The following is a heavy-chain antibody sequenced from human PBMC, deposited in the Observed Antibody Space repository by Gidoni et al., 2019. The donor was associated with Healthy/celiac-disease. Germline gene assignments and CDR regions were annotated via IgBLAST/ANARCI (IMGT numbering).Heavy chain of an antibody. V-gene: IGHV3-23*01. D-gene: IGHD6-19*01. CDR2: ISGSGGST. J-gene: IGHJ5*02. Sequence: EVQLLESGGGLVQPGGSLRLSLAASGFTFSSYAMRWVRQAPVQGLEWVSAISGSGGSTDYADSVKGRFTISRDNSKNTLYLQMNSLRAEDTAVYYCAKDPRIAVAGPGWWFDPWGQGTLVTVSS. CDR3: AKDPRIAVAGPGWWFDP. CDR1: GFTFSSYA.